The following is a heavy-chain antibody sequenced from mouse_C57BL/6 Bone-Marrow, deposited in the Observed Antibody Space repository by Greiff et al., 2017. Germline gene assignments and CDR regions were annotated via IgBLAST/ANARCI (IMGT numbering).Heavy chain of an antibody. CDR2: IDPEDGET. Sequence: VQLQQSGAELVKPGASVKLSCTASGFNIKDYYMHWVKQRTEQGLEWIGRIDPEDGETKYAPKFQGKATLTADTSSNTAYLQLSSLTSEDTAVYYGARTYYSNDDAMDYWGQGTSVTVSS. V-gene: IGHV14-2*01. D-gene: IGHD2-5*01. CDR3: ARTYYSNDDAMDY. CDR1: GFNIKDYY. J-gene: IGHJ4*01.